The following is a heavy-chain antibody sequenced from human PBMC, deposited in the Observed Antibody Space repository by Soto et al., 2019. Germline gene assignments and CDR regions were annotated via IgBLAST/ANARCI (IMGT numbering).Heavy chain of an antibody. CDR3: ARAYWLVVDI. CDR1: GFTFSSYG. Sequence: GGSLRLSCAASGFTFSSYGMHWVRRAPGKGLEWVAVIWYDGSNKYYADSVKGRFTISRDNSKNTLYLQMNSLRAEDTAVYYCARAYWLVVDIWGQGTMVTVSS. V-gene: IGHV3-33*01. J-gene: IGHJ3*02. CDR2: IWYDGSNK. D-gene: IGHD6-19*01.